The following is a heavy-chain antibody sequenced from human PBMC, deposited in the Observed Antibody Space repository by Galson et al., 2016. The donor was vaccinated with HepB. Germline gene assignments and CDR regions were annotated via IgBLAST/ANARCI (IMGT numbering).Heavy chain of an antibody. V-gene: IGHV3-74*03. D-gene: IGHD3-9*01. Sequence: SLRLSCAASGFTFSNYWMHWVRQAPGRGPVWVSRIDPYGSSTKHADSVQGRFTTSRDNAKNTLYLQMNSLRAEDTAVYFCARDKGAVLDLDLDYFDLWGQGTLVTVSS. J-gene: IGHJ4*02. CDR3: ARDKGAVLDLDLDYFDL. CDR2: IDPYGSST. CDR1: GFTFSNYW.